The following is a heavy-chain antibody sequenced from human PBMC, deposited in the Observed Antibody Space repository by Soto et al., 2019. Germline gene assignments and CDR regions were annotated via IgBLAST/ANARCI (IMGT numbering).Heavy chain of an antibody. J-gene: IGHJ5*02. CDR2: INPYSGNT. V-gene: IGHV1-46*01. CDR1: GYTFTSYY. Sequence: ASVKGSCKASGYTFTSYYRRRGLQAPGQGLEWMGIINPYSGNTNYAQKFQGRVTMTRDTSTSTAYMELRSLRSDDTAVYYCARGGEYCSGGSCYSGGWFDPWGQGTLVPVSS. D-gene: IGHD2-15*01. CDR3: ARGGEYCSGGSCYSGGWFDP.